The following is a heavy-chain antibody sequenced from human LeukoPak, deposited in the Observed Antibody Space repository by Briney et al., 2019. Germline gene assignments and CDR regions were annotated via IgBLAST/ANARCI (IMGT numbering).Heavy chain of an antibody. D-gene: IGHD6-19*01. CDR2: IIPIFGTA. CDR3: ARDRVSSGWSDY. Sequence: ASVKVSCKASGGTFSSYAISWVRQAPGQGLEWMGGIIPIFGTANYAQKLQGRVTMSTDTSTSTAYMELRSLRSDDTAVYYCARDRVSSGWSDYWGQGTLVTVSS. V-gene: IGHV1-69*05. CDR1: GGTFSSYA. J-gene: IGHJ4*02.